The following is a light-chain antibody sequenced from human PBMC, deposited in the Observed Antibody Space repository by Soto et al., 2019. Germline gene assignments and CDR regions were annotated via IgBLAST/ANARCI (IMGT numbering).Light chain of an antibody. CDR3: QQCGSSPIT. J-gene: IGKJ5*01. V-gene: IGKV3-20*01. Sequence: EIVLTQSPGTLSLSPGERATLSCRASQSVRSSYLAWYQQKPGQAPRLLIYGASSRATGIPDRFSGSGSGTDFTLTISSLEPEDFAVYYCQQCGSSPITFGQGTRLEIK. CDR1: QSVRSSY. CDR2: GAS.